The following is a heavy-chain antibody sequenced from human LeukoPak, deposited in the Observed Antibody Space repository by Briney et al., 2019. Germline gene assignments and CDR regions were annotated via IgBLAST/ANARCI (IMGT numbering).Heavy chain of an antibody. Sequence: GASVKVPCKASGYTFTSYYMHWVRQAPGQGLEWMGIINPSGGSTSYAQKFQGRVTMTRDMSTSTVYMELSSLRSEDTAVYYCARGKQTDYYYYYYMDVWGKGTTVTVSS. CDR3: ARGKQTDYYYYYYMDV. CDR2: INPSGGST. V-gene: IGHV1-46*01. D-gene: IGHD4-23*01. CDR1: GYTFTSYY. J-gene: IGHJ6*03.